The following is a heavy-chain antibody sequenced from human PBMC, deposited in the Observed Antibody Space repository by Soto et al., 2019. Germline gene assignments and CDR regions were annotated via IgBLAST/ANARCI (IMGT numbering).Heavy chain of an antibody. CDR3: ARELGISPSAPLDY. J-gene: IGHJ4*02. Sequence: QVQLVQSGGEVKKPGASVKVSCKASGYRFSSYGLNWLRQAPGEGPEWMGWINTFNGNTNSAQKFKGRLRVTTDTSTSTVFMELSSLTPDDSAVYFCARELGISPSAPLDYWGQGTLITVSS. D-gene: IGHD2-21*01. V-gene: IGHV1-18*01. CDR2: INTFNGNT. CDR1: GYRFSSYG.